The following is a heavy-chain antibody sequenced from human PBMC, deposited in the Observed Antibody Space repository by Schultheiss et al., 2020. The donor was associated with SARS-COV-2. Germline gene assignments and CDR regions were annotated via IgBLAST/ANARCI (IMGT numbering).Heavy chain of an antibody. D-gene: IGHD2-2*01. CDR3: AREVSARAAIGLWAIKNNWFDP. J-gene: IGHJ5*02. V-gene: IGHV4-59*12. CDR1: GGSISGYY. Sequence: SETLSLTCTVSGGSISGYYWNWIRQPPGKGLEWIGYIYHSGSNKYNPSLKSRVTISVDKSKNQFSLKLSSVTAADTAVYYCAREVSARAAIGLWAIKNNWFDPWGQGTLVTVSS. CDR2: IYHSGSN.